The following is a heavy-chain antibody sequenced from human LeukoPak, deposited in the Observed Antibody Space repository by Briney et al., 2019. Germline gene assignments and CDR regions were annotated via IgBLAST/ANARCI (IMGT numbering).Heavy chain of an antibody. J-gene: IGHJ4*02. CDR1: GFTFSSYS. CDR3: ARALRAYSYGTFDY. CDR2: ISSSSGTI. V-gene: IGHV3-48*01. D-gene: IGHD5-18*01. Sequence: GGSLRPSXAASGFTFSSYSMNWVRQAPGKGLEWVSYISSSSGTIYYADSVKGRFTISRDNAKNSLYLQMNSLRAGDTAVYYCARALRAYSYGTFDYWGQGTLVTVSS.